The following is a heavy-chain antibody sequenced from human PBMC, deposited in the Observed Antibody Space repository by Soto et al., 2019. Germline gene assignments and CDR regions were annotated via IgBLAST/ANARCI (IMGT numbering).Heavy chain of an antibody. CDR3: ARVALLWFGEPRNWFDP. J-gene: IGHJ5*02. Sequence: PSETLSLTCTVSGGSISGYYWSWIRQPPGKGLEWIGEINHSGSTNYNPSLKSRVTISVDTSKNQFSLKLSSVTAADTAVYYCARVALLWFGEPRNWFDPWGQGTLVTVSS. V-gene: IGHV4-34*01. CDR1: GGSISGYY. CDR2: INHSGST. D-gene: IGHD3-10*01.